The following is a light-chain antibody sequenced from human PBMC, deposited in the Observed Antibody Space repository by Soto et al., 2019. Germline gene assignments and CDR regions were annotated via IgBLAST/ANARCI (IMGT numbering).Light chain of an antibody. CDR1: QSIGTY. V-gene: IGKV1-8*01. Sequence: IRMTQSPSSLSASTGDRVTITCRASQSIGTYLAWYQQIPGRAPKLLIFAASTLQRGVPSRFSGSGSGTYFTLTISCLQSEDFATYYCQQYYIYPPTFGGGTKVEIK. CDR2: AAS. J-gene: IGKJ4*01. CDR3: QQYYIYPPT.